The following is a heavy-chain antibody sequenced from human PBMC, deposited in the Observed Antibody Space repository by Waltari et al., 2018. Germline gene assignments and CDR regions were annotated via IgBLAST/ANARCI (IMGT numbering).Heavy chain of an antibody. CDR1: GYSFTSHW. Sequence: VQLVQSGAEVKKPEESLRISCEGSGYSFTSHWTRWGRQLPGKGLEWVGRIDPSDSFRNYGPAFEGHVTISVDQSLRTAYLQWDSLKASDTAIYYCVRHRTTYPLEIDYWGQGTLVTVSS. J-gene: IGHJ4*02. CDR3: VRHRTTYPLEIDY. CDR2: IDPSDSFR. V-gene: IGHV5-10-1*01. D-gene: IGHD2-2*01.